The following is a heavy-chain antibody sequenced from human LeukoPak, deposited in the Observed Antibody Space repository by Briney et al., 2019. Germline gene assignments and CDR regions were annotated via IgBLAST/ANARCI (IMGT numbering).Heavy chain of an antibody. D-gene: IGHD6-25*01. Sequence: SETLSLTCAVYGGPFSGYYWTWIRQPPGKGLEWIGEINHGGRANHNPSLKSRVTMSIDMSKNQVSLKVTSVTAADTAVYYCARRGNTSGRHFDLWGRGTLVTVSS. CDR3: ARRGNTSGRHFDL. J-gene: IGHJ2*01. V-gene: IGHV4-34*01. CDR1: GGPFSGYY. CDR2: INHGGRA.